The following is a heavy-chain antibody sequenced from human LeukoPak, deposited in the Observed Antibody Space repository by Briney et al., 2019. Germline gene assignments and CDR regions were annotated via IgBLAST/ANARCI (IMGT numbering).Heavy chain of an antibody. CDR1: GYRFASYW. CDR2: IYPGDSDT. D-gene: IGHD6-13*01. V-gene: IGHV5-51*01. CDR3: ARGYTSSCPDL. J-gene: IGHJ5*02. Sequence: GESLKISCQGSGYRFASYWIGWVRQMPGKGLEWMGMIYPGDSDTRYSPSFQGQVTISADKSISTAYLQWSSLKASGTAMYYCARGYTSSCPDLWGQGTLVTVSS.